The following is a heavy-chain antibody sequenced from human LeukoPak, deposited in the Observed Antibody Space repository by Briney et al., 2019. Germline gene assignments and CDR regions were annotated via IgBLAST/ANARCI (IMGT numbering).Heavy chain of an antibody. CDR3: AKDRGSSGWSRDNNFDY. CDR1: RFTLSTYW. CDR2: IKQDGSQE. J-gene: IGHJ4*02. Sequence: GGSLRLSCAASRFTLSTYWMSWVRQAPGKGLEWVAHIKQDGSQEYYVDSVKGRFTISRDNSKNTLYLQMNSLRAEDTAVYYCAKDRGSSGWSRDNNFDYWGQGTLVTVSS. D-gene: IGHD6-19*01. V-gene: IGHV3-7*03.